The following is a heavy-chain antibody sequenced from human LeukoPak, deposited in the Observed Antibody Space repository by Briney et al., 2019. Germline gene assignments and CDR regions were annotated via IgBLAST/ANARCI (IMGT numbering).Heavy chain of an antibody. V-gene: IGHV3-30*04. CDR3: ARGLHDRSWYGAH. J-gene: IGHJ4*02. CDR2: PPPDGSYQ. Sequence: PGGSLRLSCAASGFTFSDYTMQWVRQAPGKGLEWVALPPPDGSYQYYADSLKGRFTISRDNFKNALYLQMNSLRLEDTAVYYCARGLHDRSWYGAHWGQGTLLSVSS. CDR1: GFTFSDYT. D-gene: IGHD6-13*01.